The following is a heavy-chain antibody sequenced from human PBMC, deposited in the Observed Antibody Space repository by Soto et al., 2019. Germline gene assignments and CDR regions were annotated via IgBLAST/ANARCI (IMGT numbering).Heavy chain of an antibody. D-gene: IGHD6-19*01. J-gene: IGHJ4*02. CDR1: GFTFDDYA. V-gene: IGHV3-9*01. Sequence: PGGSLRLSCAASGFTFDDYAMHWVRQAPGKGLEWVSGISWNSGSIGYADSVKGRFTISRDNAKNSLYLQMNSLRAEDTALYYCAKDSGGWALDYWGQGTLVTVSS. CDR3: AKDSGGWALDY. CDR2: ISWNSGSI.